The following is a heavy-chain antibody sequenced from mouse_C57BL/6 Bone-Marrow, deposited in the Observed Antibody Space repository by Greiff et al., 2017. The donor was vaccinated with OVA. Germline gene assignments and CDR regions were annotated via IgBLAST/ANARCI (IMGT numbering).Heavy chain of an antibody. CDR2: ISDGGSYT. CDR3: ARGGWDGYFDY. CDR1: GFTFSSYA. V-gene: IGHV5-4*03. D-gene: IGHD4-1*01. J-gene: IGHJ2*01. Sequence: EVKLMESGGGLVKPGGSLKLSCAASGFTFSSYAMSWVRQTPEKRLEWVATISDGGSYTYYPDNVKGRFTISRDNAKNNLYLQMSHLKSEDTALYCCARGGWDGYFDYWGQGTTLTVSS.